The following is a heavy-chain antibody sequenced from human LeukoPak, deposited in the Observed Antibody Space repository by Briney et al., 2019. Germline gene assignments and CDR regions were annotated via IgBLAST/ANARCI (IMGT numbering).Heavy chain of an antibody. CDR2: ISSSGSTI. J-gene: IGHJ4*02. CDR3: ARDGLYDYVWGRTARWFDY. CDR1: GFTFSDYY. Sequence: GGSLRLSCAASGFTFSDYYMSWIRQAPGKGLEWVSYISSSGSTIYYADSVKGRFTISRDNAKNSLYLQMNSLRAEDTAVYYCARDGLYDYVWGRTARWFDYWGQGTLVTVSS. V-gene: IGHV3-11*01. D-gene: IGHD3-16*01.